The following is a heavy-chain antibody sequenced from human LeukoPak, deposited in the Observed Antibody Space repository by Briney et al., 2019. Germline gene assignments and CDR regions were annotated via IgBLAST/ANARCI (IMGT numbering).Heavy chain of an antibody. D-gene: IGHD1-26*01. CDR1: GGSISSGDYY. CDR2: IYYSGST. Sequence: SETLSLTCTVSGGSISSGDYYWSWIRQPPGKGLEWIGYIYYSGSTNYNPSLKSRVTISVDTSKNQFSLKLSSVTAADTAVYYCARLVESWAYYYGMDVWGQGTTVTVSS. V-gene: IGHV4-30-4*01. J-gene: IGHJ6*02. CDR3: ARLVESWAYYYGMDV.